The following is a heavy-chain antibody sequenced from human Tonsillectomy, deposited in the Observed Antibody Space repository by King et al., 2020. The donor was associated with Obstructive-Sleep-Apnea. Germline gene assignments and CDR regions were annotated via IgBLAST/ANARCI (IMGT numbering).Heavy chain of an antibody. D-gene: IGHD2-8*01. Sequence: LQLQESGPGLLKPSETLSLTCTVSGGSISSSSYYWGWIRQPPGKGLEWIGTIYYSGSTDYNPSLKSRVTISVDTSKNQFSLKLTSVTAADTAVYYCVRGPEGVPDAFDIWGQGTMVTVSS. V-gene: IGHV4-39*07. J-gene: IGHJ3*02. CDR3: VRGPEGVPDAFDI. CDR2: IYYSGST. CDR1: GGSISSSSYY.